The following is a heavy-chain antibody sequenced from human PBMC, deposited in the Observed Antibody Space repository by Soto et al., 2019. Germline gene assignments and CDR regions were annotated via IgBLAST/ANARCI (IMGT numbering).Heavy chain of an antibody. J-gene: IGHJ2*01. CDR2: ISYDGSNK. CDR1: GFTFSSYA. V-gene: IGHV3-30-3*01. Sequence: QVQLVESGGGVVQPGRSLRLSCAASGFTFSSYAMHWVRQAPGKGLEWVAVISYDGSNKYYADSVKGRFTISRDNXQXXPHLQMNSLRAEDTAVYYCARPLWRNDYNWGYFDLWGRGTLVTVSS. D-gene: IGHD4-4*01. CDR3: ARPLWRNDYNWGYFDL.